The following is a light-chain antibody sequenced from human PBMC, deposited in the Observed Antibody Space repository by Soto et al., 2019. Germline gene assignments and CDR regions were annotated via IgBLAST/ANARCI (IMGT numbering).Light chain of an antibody. V-gene: IGKV1-5*01. Sequence: DIQMTQSPSTLSASVGDRVTITCRASQNIVRWLAWYQQKPGKAPELLIYDASTLESGVPSRFSGGGSGTEFTLTISSLQPDDFATYDGQHYNNFRDSFGQGTKLE. J-gene: IGKJ2*01. CDR1: QNIVRW. CDR2: DAS. CDR3: QHYNNFRDS.